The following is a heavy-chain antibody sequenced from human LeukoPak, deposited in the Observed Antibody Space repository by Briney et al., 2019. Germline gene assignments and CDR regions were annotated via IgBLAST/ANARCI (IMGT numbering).Heavy chain of an antibody. CDR3: ANNGPIAVAASVYYYYYYYMDV. V-gene: IGHV3-30*02. Sequence: PGGSLRLSCAASGFTFSSYGMHWVRQAPGKGLEWVAFIRYDGSNKYYADSVKGRFTISRDNSKNTLYLQMNSLRAEDTAVYYCANNGPIAVAASVYYYYYYYMDVWGKGTTVTVSS. J-gene: IGHJ6*03. D-gene: IGHD6-19*01. CDR2: IRYDGSNK. CDR1: GFTFSSYG.